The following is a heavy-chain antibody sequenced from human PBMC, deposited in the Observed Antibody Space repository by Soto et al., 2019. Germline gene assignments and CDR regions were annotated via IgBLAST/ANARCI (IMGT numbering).Heavy chain of an antibody. D-gene: IGHD1-1*01. CDR3: ARPRTTGTTKGYDY. J-gene: IGHJ4*02. CDR2: IIPIFGIV. CDR1: GGTFSSYP. Sequence: SVKVSCKASGGTFSSYPLSWVRQAPGQGLEWMGGIIPIFGIVNSAQKFQGRVSITADESTSTAFMELSSLTSEDTAVYYRARPRTTGTTKGYDYWGQGTLVTVS. V-gene: IGHV1-69*13.